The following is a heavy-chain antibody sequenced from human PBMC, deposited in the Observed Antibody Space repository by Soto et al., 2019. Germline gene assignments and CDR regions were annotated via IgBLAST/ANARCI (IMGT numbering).Heavy chain of an antibody. V-gene: IGHV3-7*03. CDR1: GFTFSSYW. CDR2: IKQDGTEK. CDR3: ARGVVPATILSWFDP. J-gene: IGHJ5*02. D-gene: IGHD2-2*02. Sequence: GGSLRLSCAASGFTFSSYWMSWVRQAPGQGLEWVANIKQDGTEKYYVDSVKGRFTISRDNAKNSLYLQMNSLRAEDTAVYYCARGVVPATILSWFDPWGQGTLVTVSS.